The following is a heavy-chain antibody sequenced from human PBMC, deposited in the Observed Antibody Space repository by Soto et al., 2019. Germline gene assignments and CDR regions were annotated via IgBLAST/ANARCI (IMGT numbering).Heavy chain of an antibody. CDR3: ARDLAVPALLYYYAMDV. J-gene: IGHJ6*02. Sequence: ASVKVSCKASGFTFTSSAMQWVRQARGQRLEWMGWIYAGNGNTKYSQKFQGRVTITRDTSASTAYMKLSSLRSEDTAFYYCARDLAVPALLYYYAMDVWGQGTTVTVSS. D-gene: IGHD6-19*01. CDR1: GFTFTSSA. CDR2: IYAGNGNT. V-gene: IGHV1-3*01.